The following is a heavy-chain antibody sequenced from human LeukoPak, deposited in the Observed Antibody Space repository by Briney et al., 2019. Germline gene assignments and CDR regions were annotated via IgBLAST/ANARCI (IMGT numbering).Heavy chain of an antibody. J-gene: IGHJ5*02. D-gene: IGHD2-2*01. V-gene: IGHV1-69*05. CDR3: ARKAKYQPNVNWFDL. Sequence: GASVKVSCKASGGTFNSYVISWVRPAPGQGLAWMGGIIPVFGTPKYAQKFQGRVSITKDESTSTAYMELSSLRSEDTAVYYCARKAKYQPNVNWFDLWGQGTLVTVSS. CDR2: IIPVFGTP. CDR1: GGTFNSYV.